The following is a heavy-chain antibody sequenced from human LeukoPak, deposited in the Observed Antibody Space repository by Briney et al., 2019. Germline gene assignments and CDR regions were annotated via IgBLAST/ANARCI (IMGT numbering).Heavy chain of an antibody. J-gene: IGHJ2*01. D-gene: IGHD2-15*01. V-gene: IGHV5-51*01. CDR1: EYSFTSHW. Sequence: GERLKISCKGSEYSFTSHWIGWVRQIPGKGLEWMGVIYPGDSDTRYSPSFQGQVTISADKSISTAYLQWNSLKASDTAMYYCARSIQRYCSGGSCYSNWYFDLWGRGTLVTVSS. CDR3: ARSIQRYCSGGSCYSNWYFDL. CDR2: IYPGDSDT.